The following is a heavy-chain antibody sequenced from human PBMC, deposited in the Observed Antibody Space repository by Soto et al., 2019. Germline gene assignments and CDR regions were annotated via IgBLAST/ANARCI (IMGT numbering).Heavy chain of an antibody. CDR1: GGSISSGDYY. D-gene: IGHD5-18*01. CDR3: ASTFPDVDTAMVTPMGWFDP. V-gene: IGHV4-30-4*01. J-gene: IGHJ5*02. CDR2: IYYSGST. Sequence: SATLSLTCTVSGGSISSGDYYWSWIRQPPGKGLEWIGYIYYSGSTYYNPSLKSRVTISVDTSKNQFSLKLSSVTAADTAVYYCASTFPDVDTAMVTPMGWFDPWGQGTLVTVSS.